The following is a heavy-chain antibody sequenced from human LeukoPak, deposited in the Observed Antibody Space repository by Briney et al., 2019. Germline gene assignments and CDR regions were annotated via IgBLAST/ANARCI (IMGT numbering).Heavy chain of an antibody. CDR2: INHSGST. CDR3: ARGLPYCGGDCYSGAWFDP. D-gene: IGHD2-21*02. CDR1: GGSFSGYY. J-gene: IGHJ5*02. V-gene: IGHV4-34*01. Sequence: PSETLSLTCAVYGGSFSGYYWSWIRQPPGKGLEWIGEINHSGSTNYNPSLKSRVTISVDTSKNQFSLKLSSVTAADTAVYHCARGLPYCGGDCYSGAWFDPWGQGTLVTVSS.